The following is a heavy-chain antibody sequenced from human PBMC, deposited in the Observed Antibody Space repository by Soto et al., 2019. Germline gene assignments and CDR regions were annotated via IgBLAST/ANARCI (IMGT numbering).Heavy chain of an antibody. J-gene: IGHJ4*02. CDR1: GFTFSRYG. CDR2: ISYDGINK. Sequence: QVQLVESGGGVVQPGRSLRLSCAASGFTFSRYGMHWVRQAPGKGLEWVAFISYDGINKYYADSVKGRFTISRDNSKNTLYLQISSPRAEEKAVYYFTIDRWVRQLRSDFDYWGQGTGVTVSS. D-gene: IGHD4-17*01. CDR3: TIDRWVRQLRSDFDY. V-gene: IGHV3-30*03.